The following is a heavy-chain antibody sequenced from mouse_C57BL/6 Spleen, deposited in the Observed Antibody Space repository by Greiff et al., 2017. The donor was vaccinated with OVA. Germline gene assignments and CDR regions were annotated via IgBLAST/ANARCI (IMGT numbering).Heavy chain of an antibody. CDR1: GYAFTNYL. Sequence: QVQLPQSGAELVRPGTSVKVSCKASGYAFTNYLIEWVKQRPGQGLEWIGVINPGSGGTNYNEKFKGKATLTVDKSSSTAYMQLSSLTSEDSAVYFCARSTIVDAMGYWGQGTSVTGSS. CDR2: INPGSGGT. D-gene: IGHD1-1*01. J-gene: IGHJ4*01. CDR3: ARSTIVDAMGY. V-gene: IGHV1-54*01.